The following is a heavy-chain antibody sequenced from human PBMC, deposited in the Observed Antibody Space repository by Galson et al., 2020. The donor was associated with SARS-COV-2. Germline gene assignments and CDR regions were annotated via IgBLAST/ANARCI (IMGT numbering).Heavy chain of an antibody. CDR1: GFTFSQNA. CDR2: IGGNGDNI. D-gene: IGHD6-19*01. CDR3: VKSPMIYSSGWPNDY. J-gene: IGHJ4*02. Sequence: GGSLRLSCAASGFTFSQNAMSWVRQTPGQGLAWVSAIGGNGDNIYYADSVKGRFTISRDNSRSMFYLQMNSLRVEDTAVYYCVKSPMIYSSGWPNDYWGQGTLVTVSS. V-gene: IGHV3-23*01.